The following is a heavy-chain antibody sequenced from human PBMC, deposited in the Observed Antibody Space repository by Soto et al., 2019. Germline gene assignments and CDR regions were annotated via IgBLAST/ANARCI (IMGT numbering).Heavy chain of an antibody. CDR1: GFTVSNNF. V-gene: IGHV3-53*02. CDR3: ARHGNGQRGSTH. J-gene: IGHJ4*02. D-gene: IGHD3-16*01. CDR2: IYSGGSI. Sequence: VQLVESGGGLIQAGGSLRLSCAVSGFTVSNNFMMWVRQAPGKGLEWVSLIYSGGSISYADSVKGRFTISRDGSMNTLYLQINSLTAEDTALYYCARHGNGQRGSTHRGQGTLVTVSS.